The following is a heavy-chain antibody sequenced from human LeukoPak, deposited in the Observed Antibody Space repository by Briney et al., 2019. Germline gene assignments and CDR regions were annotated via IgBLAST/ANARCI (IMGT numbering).Heavy chain of an antibody. CDR2: INPNSGGT. CDR1: GYTFTGYY. Sequence: ASVKVSCKAPGYTFTGYYMHWVRQAPGQGREWMGWINPNSGGTNYAQKFQGRVTMTRDTSISTAYMELSRLRSDDTAVYYCARDHFRLVRGVKDYWGQGTLVTVSS. J-gene: IGHJ4*02. CDR3: ARDHFRLVRGVKDY. V-gene: IGHV1-2*02. D-gene: IGHD3-10*01.